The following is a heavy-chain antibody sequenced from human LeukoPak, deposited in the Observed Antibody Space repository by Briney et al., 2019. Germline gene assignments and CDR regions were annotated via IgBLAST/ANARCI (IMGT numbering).Heavy chain of an antibody. CDR2: INPNSGGT. CDR3: AREPVDTAMVTLYYFDY. D-gene: IGHD5-18*01. J-gene: IGHJ4*02. CDR1: GYTFTGHY. Sequence: ASVKVSCKASGYTFTGHYMHWVRQAPGKGLEWMGWINPNSGGTNYAQKFQGRVAMTRDTSISTAYMELSRLRSDDTAVYYCAREPVDTAMVTLYYFDYWGQGTLVTVSS. V-gene: IGHV1-2*02.